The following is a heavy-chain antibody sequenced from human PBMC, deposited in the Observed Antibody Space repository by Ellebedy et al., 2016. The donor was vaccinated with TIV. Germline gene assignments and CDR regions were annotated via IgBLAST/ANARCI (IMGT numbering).Heavy chain of an antibody. CDR3: TRGPIVATPKGWFDP. CDR2: IRREVYGGTT. CDR1: GFTFGDYA. V-gene: IGHV3-49*04. J-gene: IGHJ5*02. D-gene: IGHD5-12*01. Sequence: GGSLRLSCTASGFTFGDYAMSWVRQAPGKGLEWVGFIRREVYGGTTQYAASVKGRFTISRDDSKSIAYLQMNSLKTEDTAVYYCTRGPIVATPKGWFDPWGQGTLVTVSS.